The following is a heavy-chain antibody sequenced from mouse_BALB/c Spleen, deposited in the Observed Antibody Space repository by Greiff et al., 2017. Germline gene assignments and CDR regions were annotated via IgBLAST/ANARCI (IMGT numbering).Heavy chain of an antibody. CDR2: INPYNGDT. D-gene: IGHD1-2*01. J-gene: IGHJ4*01. V-gene: IGHV1-20*02. CDR3: ARSLNYGGKYYYAMDY. Sequence: EVQLQQSGPELVKPGASVKISCKASGYSFTGYFMNWVMQSHGKSLEWIGRINPYNGDTFYNQKFKGKATLTVDKSSSTAHMELRSLASEDSAVYYCARSLNYGGKYYYAMDYWGQGTSVTVSS. CDR1: GYSFTGYF.